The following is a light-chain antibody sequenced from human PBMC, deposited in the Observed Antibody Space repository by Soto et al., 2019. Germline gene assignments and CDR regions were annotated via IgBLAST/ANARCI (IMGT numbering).Light chain of an antibody. CDR1: QSVIRSY. V-gene: IGKV3-20*01. CDR3: QQYGSSPRT. CDR2: GAS. J-gene: IGKJ1*01. Sequence: EIVLTQSPGTLSLSPGERASLSCRASQSVIRSYLAWYQQKPGQAPRLLIYGASSRATGIPDRFSGSGSRTDFTLTISRLEREDFAVYYCQQYGSSPRTFDQGTKVEIK.